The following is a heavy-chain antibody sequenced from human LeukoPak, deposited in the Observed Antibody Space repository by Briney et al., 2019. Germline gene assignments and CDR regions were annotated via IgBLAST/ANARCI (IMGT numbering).Heavy chain of an antibody. CDR2: FNPKSGGS. J-gene: IGHJ4*02. Sequence: ASVKVSCKASGYTFTDYYIHWMRQAPGQGPEWMGWFNPKSGGSNSPQKFRGRVTMTRDTSISTAYMELSSLRSEDTAVYYCARGPHTSGWPQQYYWGQGTLVAVSS. D-gene: IGHD6-19*01. CDR3: ARGPHTSGWPQQYY. V-gene: IGHV1-2*02. CDR1: GYTFTDYY.